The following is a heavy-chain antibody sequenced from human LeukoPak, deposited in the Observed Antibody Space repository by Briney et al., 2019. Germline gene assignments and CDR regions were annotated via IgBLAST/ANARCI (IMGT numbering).Heavy chain of an antibody. CDR1: AFTFSTYT. J-gene: IGHJ4*02. Sequence: GGSLRLSCAASAFTFSTYTMTGVRQAPGKGLEGGSSISNSCGTTHYADSGRGRFTISRDNAKSTLFLQMNSPRAEDTAVYYCAKEATYIYGSGSSSHYFDFWGQGTLVTASS. CDR3: AKEATYIYGSGSSSHYFDF. D-gene: IGHD3-10*01. CDR2: ISNSCGTT. V-gene: IGHV3-23*01.